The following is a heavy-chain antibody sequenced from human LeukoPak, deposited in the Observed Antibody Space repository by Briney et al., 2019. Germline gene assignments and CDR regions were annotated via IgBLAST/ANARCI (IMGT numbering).Heavy chain of an antibody. CDR3: ARGYYYFDY. Sequence: SETLSLTCTVSGGSISSSSYYWGWIRQPPGKGLEWIGRIYSSGSTNYSPSLKSRVTMSVDTSKNQLSLKLNSVTAADTAVYYCARGYYYFDYWGQGTLVTVSS. V-gene: IGHV4-61*05. CDR1: GGSISSSSYY. J-gene: IGHJ4*02. D-gene: IGHD5-18*01. CDR2: IYSSGST.